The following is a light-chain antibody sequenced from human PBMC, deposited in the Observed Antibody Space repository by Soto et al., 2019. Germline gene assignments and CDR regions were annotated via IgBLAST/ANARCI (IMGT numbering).Light chain of an antibody. Sequence: DIQMTQSPSSLSASVGDRVTITCRASQSISSYLNWYQQKPGKAPKLLIYAASSLQSVVPSRFSGSGSGTDFTLTISSLQPEDFATYYCLHLYHTRWTLGEGKGEEIK. CDR3: LHLYHTRWT. V-gene: IGKV1-39*01. J-gene: IGKJ1*01. CDR1: QSISSY. CDR2: AAS.